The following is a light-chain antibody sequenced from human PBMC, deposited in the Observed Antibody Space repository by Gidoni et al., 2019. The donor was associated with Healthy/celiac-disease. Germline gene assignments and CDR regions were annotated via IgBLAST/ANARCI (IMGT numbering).Light chain of an antibody. CDR3: SSYTSSSTRV. CDR2: DVS. Sequence: QSALTHPASVSVSPGQSITISCTGTGSDVGGYNSVSWYQQHPGKAPKLMIYDVSTLPSGVSNRFSGSKSGNTASLTISGLQAEDEADYYCSSYTSSSTRVFGGGTKLTVL. CDR1: GSDVGGYNS. V-gene: IGLV2-14*01. J-gene: IGLJ2*01.